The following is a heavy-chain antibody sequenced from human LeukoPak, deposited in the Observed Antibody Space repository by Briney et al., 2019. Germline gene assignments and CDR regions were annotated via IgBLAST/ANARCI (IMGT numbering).Heavy chain of an antibody. V-gene: IGHV1-46*01. J-gene: IGHJ6*03. D-gene: IGHD6-19*01. CDR1: GYTFTSYA. CDR2: INPSGGST. CDR3: ARDGRYSSGWYHNYYMDV. Sequence: ASVKVSCKASGYTFTSYAMNWVRQAPGQGLEWMGIINPSGGSTSYAQKFQGRVTMTRDTSTSTVYMELSSLRSEDTAVYYCARDGRYSSGWYHNYYMDVWGKGTTVTISS.